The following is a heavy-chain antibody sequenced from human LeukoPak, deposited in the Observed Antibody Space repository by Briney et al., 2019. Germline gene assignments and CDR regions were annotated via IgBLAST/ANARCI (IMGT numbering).Heavy chain of an antibody. CDR3: AKSDWFDP. J-gene: IGHJ5*02. CDR2: VYVGGNT. V-gene: IGHV3-66*01. CDR1: GFTVSSNY. Sequence: PGGSLRLSCAASGFTVSSNYMTWVRQAPGKGLEWVSLVYVGGNTYYADSVKGRSTISRDNSKNTLYLQMNSLRAEDTAVYYCAKSDWFDPWGQGTLVTVSS.